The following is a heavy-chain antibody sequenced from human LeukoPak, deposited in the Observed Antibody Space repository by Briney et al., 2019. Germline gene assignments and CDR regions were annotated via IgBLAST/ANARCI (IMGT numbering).Heavy chain of an antibody. CDR3: GRGKATVTD. CDR2: MNPDGGST. Sequence: PGGSLRLSCAASGFTFSIYWMYWVRQAPGKGLVWVSRMNPDGGSTTYADSVKGRFIISRDNAKKMLFLEMNSLRVEDTAVYYCGRGKATVTDWGQGTLVTVSS. V-gene: IGHV3-74*01. CDR1: GFTFSIYW. J-gene: IGHJ4*02. D-gene: IGHD4-17*01.